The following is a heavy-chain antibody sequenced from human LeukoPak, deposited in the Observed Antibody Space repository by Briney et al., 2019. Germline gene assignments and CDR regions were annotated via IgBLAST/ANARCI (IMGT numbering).Heavy chain of an antibody. CDR1: GYTLTELS. CDR3: ATGVEGAGNSED. J-gene: IGHJ4*02. Sequence: ASVKVSCKVSGYTLTELSMHWVRQAPGKGLEWMGGFDPEDGETIYAQKCQGRVTMTEDTSTDTAYMELSSLRSEDTAVYYCATGVEGAGNSEDWGQGTLVTVSS. CDR2: FDPEDGET. V-gene: IGHV1-24*01. D-gene: IGHD4-23*01.